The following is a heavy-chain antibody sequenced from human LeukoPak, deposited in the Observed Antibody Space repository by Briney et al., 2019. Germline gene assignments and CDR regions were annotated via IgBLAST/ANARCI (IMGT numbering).Heavy chain of an antibody. Sequence: SETLSLTCAVSGGSISSSNWWSWVRQPPGKGLEWIGEIYHSGSTNYNPSLKSRVTISVDKSKNQFSLKLSSVTAADTAVYYCARGEDSDYSGPPLDYWGQGTLVTVSS. CDR3: ARGEDSDYSGPPLDY. CDR1: GGSISSSNW. CDR2: IYHSGST. D-gene: IGHD4-11*01. J-gene: IGHJ4*02. V-gene: IGHV4-4*02.